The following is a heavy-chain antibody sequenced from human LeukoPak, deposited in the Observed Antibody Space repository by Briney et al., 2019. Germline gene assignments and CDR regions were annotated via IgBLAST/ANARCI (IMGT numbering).Heavy chain of an antibody. J-gene: IGHJ4*02. CDR2: FLYSGTT. D-gene: IGHD1-26*01. CDR3: ATLVYSGSRYHFDT. CDR1: NGAVKNYY. V-gene: IGHV4-59*02. Sequence: SETLSLTCSVSNGAVKNYYWTWIRQPPGQGLEWIGNFLYSGTTTYRASLDSRLIISVDNSKNTISLRLFSVTAADTAVYYCATLVYSGSRYHFDTWGQGTLVTVSS.